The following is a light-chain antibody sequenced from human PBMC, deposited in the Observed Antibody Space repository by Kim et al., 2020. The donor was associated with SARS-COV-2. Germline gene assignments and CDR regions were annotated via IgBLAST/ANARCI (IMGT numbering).Light chain of an antibody. CDR3: SSYAGYYTLI. Sequence: QSALTQPPSVSGSPGQSVTISCTGSSSDVGGYTYVSWYQQLPGKAPKLMIYDVSKRPSGVPDRFSGSKSGSTASLTISGLQAEDAADYYCSSYAGYYTLISGGGTKVTVL. CDR2: DVS. V-gene: IGLV2-11*01. CDR1: SSDVGGYTY. J-gene: IGLJ2*01.